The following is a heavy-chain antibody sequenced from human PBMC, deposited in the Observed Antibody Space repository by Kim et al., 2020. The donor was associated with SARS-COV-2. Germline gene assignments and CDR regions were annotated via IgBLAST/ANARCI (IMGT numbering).Heavy chain of an antibody. D-gene: IGHD2-15*01. V-gene: IGHV1-69*13. CDR1: GGTFSSYA. CDR3: ARVRDIVVAPGESGSSYFDY. J-gene: IGHJ4*02. CDR2: IIPIFGTA. Sequence: SVKVSCKASGGTFSSYAISWVRQAPGQGLEWMGGIIPIFGTANYAQKFQGRVTITADESTSTAYMELSSLRSEDTAVYYCARVRDIVVAPGESGSSYFDYWGQGTLVTVSS.